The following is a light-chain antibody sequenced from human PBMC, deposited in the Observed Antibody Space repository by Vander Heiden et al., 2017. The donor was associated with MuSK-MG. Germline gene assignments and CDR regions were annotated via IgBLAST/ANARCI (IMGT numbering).Light chain of an antibody. V-gene: IGKV1D-16*01. J-gene: IGKJ4*01. CDR1: QGISRW. CDR2: AAS. Sequence: DIQMTQSPSSLSASVGDRVTITCRASQGISRWLAWYQQKPGKAPKSLIYAASNLQSGVPSRFSGSGSGTDFTLTISILHPDDFATYYCQQDNCYPITFGGGTKVEVK. CDR3: QQDNCYPIT.